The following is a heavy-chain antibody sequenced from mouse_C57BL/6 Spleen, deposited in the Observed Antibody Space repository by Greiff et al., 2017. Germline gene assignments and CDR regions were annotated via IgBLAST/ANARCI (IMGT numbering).Heavy chain of an antibody. CDR1: GYTFTSYW. Sequence: QVQLKQPGAELVMPGASVKLSCKASGYTFTSYWMHWVKQRPGQGLEWIGEIDTSDSYTNSNPKFKGKSTLTVDKSSSTAYMQLSSLTSEDSAVYYCARSSYGSSYRFAYWGQGTLVTVSA. CDR3: ARSSYGSSYRFAY. V-gene: IGHV1-69*01. J-gene: IGHJ3*01. D-gene: IGHD1-1*01. CDR2: IDTSDSYT.